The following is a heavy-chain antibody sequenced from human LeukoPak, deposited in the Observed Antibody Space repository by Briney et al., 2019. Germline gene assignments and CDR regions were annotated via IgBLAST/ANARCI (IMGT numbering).Heavy chain of an antibody. J-gene: IGHJ5*02. Sequence: GESLRISCTGSGYSFTSYWISWVRQMPGKGLEWMGRIDPSDSYTNNSPSFQGHVTISTDKSISTAYLQWSSLKASDTAMYYCARRGSSSWYWFDPWGQGTLVTVSS. V-gene: IGHV5-10-1*01. CDR2: IDPSDSYT. D-gene: IGHD6-13*01. CDR1: GYSFTSYW. CDR3: ARRGSSSWYWFDP.